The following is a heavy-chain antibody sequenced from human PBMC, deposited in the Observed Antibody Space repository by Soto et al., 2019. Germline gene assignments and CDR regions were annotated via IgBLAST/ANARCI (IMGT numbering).Heavy chain of an antibody. D-gene: IGHD6-6*01. V-gene: IGHV1-24*01. CDR1: GYTLTELS. CDR3: ATVAARYYGMDV. Sequence: ASVKVSCKVSGYTLTELSMHWVRQAPGKGLEWMGGFDPEDGETIYAQKFQGRVTMTEDTSTDTAYMELSSLRSEDTAVYYCATVAARYYGMDVWGQGTKVTVSS. CDR2: FDPEDGET. J-gene: IGHJ6*02.